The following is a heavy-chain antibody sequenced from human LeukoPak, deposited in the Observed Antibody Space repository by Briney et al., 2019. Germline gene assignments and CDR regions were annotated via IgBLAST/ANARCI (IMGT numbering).Heavy chain of an antibody. D-gene: IGHD2-2*01. CDR2: ISSSGSTI. Sequence: GGSLRLSCAVSGFTFSDYYMSWIRQAPGKGLEWVSYISSSGSTIYYADSVKGRFTISRDNAKNSLYLQMNSLRAEDTAVYYCAREGFMPVRNYYGMDVWGQGTTVTVSS. CDR1: GFTFSDYY. V-gene: IGHV3-11*01. CDR3: AREGFMPVRNYYGMDV. J-gene: IGHJ6*02.